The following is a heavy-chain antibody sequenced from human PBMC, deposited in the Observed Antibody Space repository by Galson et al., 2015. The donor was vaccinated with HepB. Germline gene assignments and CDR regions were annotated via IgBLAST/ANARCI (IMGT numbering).Heavy chain of an antibody. J-gene: IGHJ4*02. CDR1: GGAFSRHA. CDR2: IIPIPDIA. CDR3: ATEAYLSGSYGPRPFDF. Sequence: SVKVSCKASGGAFSRHAISWVRRAPGQGLEWMGRIIPIPDIANLAQKFQGRVIFSADKSTTTAYMELNSLRTEDTAVYYCATEAYLSGSYGPRPFDFWGQGTPVTVSS. V-gene: IGHV1-69*04. D-gene: IGHD3-16*01.